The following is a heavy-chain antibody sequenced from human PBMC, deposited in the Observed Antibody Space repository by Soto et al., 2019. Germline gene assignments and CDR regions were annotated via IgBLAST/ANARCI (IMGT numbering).Heavy chain of an antibody. D-gene: IGHD2-2*01. Sequence: GGSLRLSCAVSEFTVSSNSMSWVRQAPGKGLEWVSVIYSGGSTYYADSVKGRFTISRDNSKNTLYLQMNSLRAEDTAVYYCARNVPLQAYAMDVWGQGTTVTVSS. CDR3: ARNVPLQAYAMDV. CDR1: EFTVSSNS. CDR2: IYSGGST. J-gene: IGHJ6*02. V-gene: IGHV3-53*01.